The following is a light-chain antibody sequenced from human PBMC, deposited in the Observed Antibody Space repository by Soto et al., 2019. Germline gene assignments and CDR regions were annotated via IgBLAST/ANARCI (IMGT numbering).Light chain of an antibody. CDR1: SSNIGAGYD. CDR3: QSHDTSLSVLVV. V-gene: IGLV1-40*01. Sequence: QSVLTQPPSVSGAPGQRVTISCTGSSSNIGAGYDVHWYQQLPGTAPKLLIYGNINRPSGVPDRFSGSRSGTSASLAITGLQAEDEADYYCQSHDTSLSVLVVFGGWTKRTVL. J-gene: IGLJ2*01. CDR2: GNI.